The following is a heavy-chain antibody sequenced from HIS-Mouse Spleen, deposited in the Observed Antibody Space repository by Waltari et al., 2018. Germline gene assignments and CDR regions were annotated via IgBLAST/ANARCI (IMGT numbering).Heavy chain of an antibody. V-gene: IGHV4-39*07. D-gene: IGHD6-13*01. CDR3: AREIPYSSSWYDWYFDL. CDR2: TYYSGST. J-gene: IGHJ2*01. CDR1: GCSISSSSYY. Sequence: QLQLQESGPGLVKPSETLSLTCTVPGCSISSSSYYCGWIRQPPGKGLEWIGSTYYSGSTYYNPSLKSRVTISVDTSKNQFSLKLSSVTAADTAVYYCAREIPYSSSWYDWYFDLWGRGTLVTVSS.